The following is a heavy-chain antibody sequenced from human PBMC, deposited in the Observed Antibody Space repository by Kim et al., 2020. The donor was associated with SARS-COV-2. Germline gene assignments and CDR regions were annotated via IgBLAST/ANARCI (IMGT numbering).Heavy chain of an antibody. D-gene: IGHD3-16*01. V-gene: IGHV4-31*02. Sequence: YYNPTLTIRVTMSLDTSKNQFSLQLGSLTAADTAVYYCARWGPCRAYFDYWGQGTLVTVSS. CDR3: ARWGPCRAYFDY. J-gene: IGHJ4*02.